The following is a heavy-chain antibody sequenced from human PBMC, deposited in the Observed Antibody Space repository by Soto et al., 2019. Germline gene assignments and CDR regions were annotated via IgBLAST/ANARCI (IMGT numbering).Heavy chain of an antibody. V-gene: IGHV3-7*01. D-gene: IGHD3-3*01. CDR1: GFTFDDYA. CDR2: ISQDGSDK. Sequence: GGSLRLSCAASGFTFDDYAMHWVRQAPGKGLEWLSDISQDGSDKYYADSVKGRFTISRDNAKNSLYLQMNSLRAEDTAVYYCARELASNYDFWSGYLFYYMDVWGKGTTVTVSS. J-gene: IGHJ6*03. CDR3: ARELASNYDFWSGYLFYYMDV.